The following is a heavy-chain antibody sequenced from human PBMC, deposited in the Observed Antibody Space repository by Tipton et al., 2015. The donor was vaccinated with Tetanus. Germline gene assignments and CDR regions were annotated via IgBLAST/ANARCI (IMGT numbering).Heavy chain of an antibody. J-gene: IGHJ4*02. CDR1: GFTFRNYW. Sequence: SLRLSCAASGFTFRNYWMHWVRQAPGKGLVWVSRINGEASDTGYADSVKGRLSISRDNTKNMLYLQINSLRAEDTAVYYCARDPHTIRTGNHRGFDYWGQGTKVTVSS. V-gene: IGHV3-74*01. CDR2: INGEASDT. CDR3: ARDPHTIRTGNHRGFDY. D-gene: IGHD3-10*01.